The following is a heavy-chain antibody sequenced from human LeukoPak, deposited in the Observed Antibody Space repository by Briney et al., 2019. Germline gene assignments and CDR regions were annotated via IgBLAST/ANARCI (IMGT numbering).Heavy chain of an antibody. CDR1: GFIFSTFD. Sequence: GGSLRLSCGASGFIFSTFDMNWVRQAPGKGLEWVSHISSSGSTVYYADSVKGRFTISRDNAKNSLYLQMISLRAEDTAVYYCARDTVSGSGSYYLYYYYYGMDVWGQGTTVTVSS. CDR3: ARDTVSGSGSYYLYYYYYGMDV. V-gene: IGHV3-48*01. CDR2: ISSSGSTV. D-gene: IGHD3-10*01. J-gene: IGHJ6*02.